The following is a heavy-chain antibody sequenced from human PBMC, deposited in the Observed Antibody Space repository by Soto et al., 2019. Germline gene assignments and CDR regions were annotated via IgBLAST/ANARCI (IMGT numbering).Heavy chain of an antibody. J-gene: IGHJ3*02. Sequence: EVQLLESGGGLVQPGGSLRLSCGVSGFTFDSHAMNWVRQAPGRGLEWVSRISGGGGSTDYADSVKGRFTVSRDNSQNTLFLQMNSLRVDATAIFYCARDTGTYRFDAFDIWGQGTMVTVSS. CDR2: ISGGGGST. CDR1: GFTFDSHA. CDR3: ARDTGTYRFDAFDI. V-gene: IGHV3-23*01. D-gene: IGHD1-26*01.